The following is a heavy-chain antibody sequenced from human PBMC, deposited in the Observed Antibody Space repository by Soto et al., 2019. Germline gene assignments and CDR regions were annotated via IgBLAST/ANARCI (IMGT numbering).Heavy chain of an antibody. CDR2: IYYSGST. CDR3: ASRYYYDSSGYNLDDAFDI. D-gene: IGHD3-22*01. V-gene: IGHV4-39*01. Sequence: ETLSLTCPVSGGSISSSSYYWGWIRQPPGKGLEWIGSIYYSGSTYYNPSLKSRVTISVDTSKNQFSLKLSSVTAADTAVYYCASRYYYDSSGYNLDDAFDIWGQGTMVTV. CDR1: GGSISSSSYY. J-gene: IGHJ3*02.